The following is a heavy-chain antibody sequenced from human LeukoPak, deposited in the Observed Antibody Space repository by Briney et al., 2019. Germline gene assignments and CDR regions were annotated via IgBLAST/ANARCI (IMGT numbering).Heavy chain of an antibody. V-gene: IGHV3-23*01. J-gene: IGHJ4*02. CDR2: ITGRGEHI. Sequence: GGTLTLSCTASGFTFSSYGMNWVRQAPGKGLEWVSGITGRGEHIFYAGSVKGRFTISRDNSKNTLYLKMKSLRAEDAAVYYFAKDRRLAAFDYGGQGTLVTVSS. CDR1: GFTFSSYG. CDR3: AKDRRLAAFDY. D-gene: IGHD6-25*01.